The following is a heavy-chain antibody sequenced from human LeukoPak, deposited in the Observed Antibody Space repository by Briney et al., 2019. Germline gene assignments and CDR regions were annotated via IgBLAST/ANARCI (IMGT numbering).Heavy chain of an antibody. J-gene: IGHJ6*02. CDR2: INSDGRST. CDR1: GFTLRSYW. D-gene: IGHD2-2*01. V-gene: IGHV3-74*01. CDR3: ARDMASLGYYGMDV. Sequence: GGSLRLSCAASGFTLRSYWMHWLRQAPGKGLVWVSRINSDGRSTSYADSVKGRFTISRDNAKNTLYLQMNSLRAEDTAVYYCARDMASLGYYGMDVWGQGTTVTVSS.